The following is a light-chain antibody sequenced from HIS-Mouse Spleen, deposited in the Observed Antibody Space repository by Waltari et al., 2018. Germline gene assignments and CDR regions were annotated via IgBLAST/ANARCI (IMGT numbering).Light chain of an antibody. CDR3: CSYAGSYTWV. Sequence: QSALTQPRSVSGSPGQSVTISCAGTSSAFGGYNHCSWYQQHPGKAPKLMIYDVSKRPSGVPDRFSGSKSGNTASLTISGLQAEDEADYYCCSYAGSYTWVFGGGTKLTVL. J-gene: IGLJ3*02. CDR2: DVS. V-gene: IGLV2-11*01. CDR1: SSAFGGYNH.